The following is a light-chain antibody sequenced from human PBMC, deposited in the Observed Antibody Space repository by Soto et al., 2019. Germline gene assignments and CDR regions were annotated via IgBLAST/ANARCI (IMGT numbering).Light chain of an antibody. Sequence: VMTQSPATLSVSPADRATLSGRADQSVGDYLGSYQQKPGQAPTLLIYDASPRATGVPARFSASGSGTDFTLTISSLEPEDFAIYYCQQREDWPRAFGGGTKVDIK. V-gene: IGKV3-11*01. CDR2: DAS. CDR1: QSVGDY. J-gene: IGKJ4*01. CDR3: QQREDWPRA.